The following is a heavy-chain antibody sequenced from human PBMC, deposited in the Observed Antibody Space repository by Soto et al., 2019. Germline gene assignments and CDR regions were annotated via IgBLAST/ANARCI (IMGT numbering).Heavy chain of an antibody. D-gene: IGHD3-16*01. Sequence: VHLVESGGGLVKPGGSLRLSCAASGFTFSTYSMNWVRQAPGKGLEWVSSISSTSTYIYYADSLKGRFTISRDTSKQSLFLQINSLTSEDTTLDYCARDLQHGALHSWGPGKLVIFSS. CDR2: ISSTSTYI. J-gene: IGHJ4*02. CDR1: GFTFSTYS. V-gene: IGHV3-21*01. CDR3: ARDLQHGALHS.